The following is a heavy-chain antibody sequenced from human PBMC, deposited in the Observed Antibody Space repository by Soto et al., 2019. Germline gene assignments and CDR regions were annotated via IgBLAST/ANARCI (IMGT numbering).Heavy chain of an antibody. V-gene: IGHV1-46*01. CDR1: GYTFTSYY. J-gene: IGHJ4*02. CDR3: ARVHSISWYFDRTFDY. D-gene: IGHD6-13*01. CDR2: INPSGGST. Sequence: ASVKVSCKASGYTFTSYYMHWVRQAPRQGLEWMGIINPSGGSTSYAQKFQGRVTMTRDTSTSTVYMELSSLRSEDTAVYYCARVHSISWYFDRTFDYWGQGTLVTVSS.